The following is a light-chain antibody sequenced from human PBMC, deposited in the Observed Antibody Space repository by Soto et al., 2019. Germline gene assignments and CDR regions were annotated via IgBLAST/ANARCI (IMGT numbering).Light chain of an antibody. J-gene: IGKJ4*01. V-gene: IGKV1-5*03. Sequence: DIQMTQSPSTLYASVGDRVTITCRASQSISTWLACYQQKPGKAPKLLIYKASNLEDGVPSRFSRSGSGTECTITISSLQPDDFATYYCQQYNTYPRTFGGGTTVEIK. CDR2: KAS. CDR1: QSISTW. CDR3: QQYNTYPRT.